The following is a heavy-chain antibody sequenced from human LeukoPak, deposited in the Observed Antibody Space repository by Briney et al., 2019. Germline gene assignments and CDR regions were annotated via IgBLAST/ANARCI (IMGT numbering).Heavy chain of an antibody. J-gene: IGHJ4*01. CDR1: GYNFMGYG. CDR3: ARDGYCGDDCYYFGDH. Sequence: ASVKISCKASGYNFMGYGITWVRQAPGQGLEWMGWVSPKNGDTNFAQNLQGRFIMTTDTSTATAYLEVRSLKSDDTAVYYCARDGYCGDDCYYFGDHWGQGTLVTVSS. D-gene: IGHD2-21*02. V-gene: IGHV1-18*01. CDR2: VSPKNGDT.